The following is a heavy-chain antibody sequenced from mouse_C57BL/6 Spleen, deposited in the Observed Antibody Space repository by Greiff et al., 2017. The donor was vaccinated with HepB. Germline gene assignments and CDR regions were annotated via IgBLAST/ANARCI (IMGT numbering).Heavy chain of an antibody. CDR2: INPSSGYI. CDR1: GYTFTSYT. V-gene: IGHV1-4*01. D-gene: IGHD2-10*02. CDR3: ARFSGSMNAMDY. J-gene: IGHJ4*01. Sequence: VKLVESGAELARPGASVKMSCKASGYTFTSYTMHWVKQRPGKGLEWIGYINPSSGYIKYNQQFKDKATLTADKTSSTAYMQLSSLTSEDSAVYYCARFSGSMNAMDYWGQGTSVTVSS.